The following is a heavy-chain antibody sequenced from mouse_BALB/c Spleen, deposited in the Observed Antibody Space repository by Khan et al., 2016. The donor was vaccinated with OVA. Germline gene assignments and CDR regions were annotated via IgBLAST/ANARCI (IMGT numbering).Heavy chain of an antibody. CDR1: GYSITSGYA. Sequence: QLEESGPGLVKPSQSLSLTCTVTGYSITSGYAWNWIRQFPGNKLEWMGYISYSGGTSYNPSLKSRISITRDTSKNPFFLQLNSVTTEDTATYYCAGGNYYGYYFDYWGQGTPLTVSS. CDR2: ISYSGGT. D-gene: IGHD1-1*01. V-gene: IGHV3-2*02. CDR3: AGGNYYGYYFDY. J-gene: IGHJ2*01.